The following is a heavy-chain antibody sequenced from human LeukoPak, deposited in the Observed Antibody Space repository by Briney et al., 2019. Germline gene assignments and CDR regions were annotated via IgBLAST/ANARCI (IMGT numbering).Heavy chain of an antibody. V-gene: IGHV3-11*04. CDR2: ISSSGSTI. D-gene: IGHD1-26*01. CDR1: GFTFSDYY. CDR3: ARREGGFYSWGIAY. J-gene: IGHJ4*02. Sequence: PGGSLRLSCAASGFTFSDYYMSWIRQAPGKGLEWLSYISSSGSTIYYADSVKGRFTMSRDNAKNSLYLQMNSLRDEDTAVYYCARREGGFYSWGIAYWGQGTLVTVSS.